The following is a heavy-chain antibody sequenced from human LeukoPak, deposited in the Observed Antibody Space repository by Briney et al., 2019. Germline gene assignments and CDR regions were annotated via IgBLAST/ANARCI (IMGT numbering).Heavy chain of an antibody. CDR1: GLTFSIYG. CDR2: ISYDGSNK. CDR3: AKPEYSSSSPFDY. V-gene: IGHV3-30*18. J-gene: IGHJ4*02. Sequence: GGSLRLSCAPSGLTFSIYGMHWVHQAPGKEMKWVAVISYDGSNKYYADSVKGRFTISRDNSKNTLYLQMNSLRAEDTAVYYCAKPEYSSSSPFDYWGQGTLVTVSS. D-gene: IGHD6-6*01.